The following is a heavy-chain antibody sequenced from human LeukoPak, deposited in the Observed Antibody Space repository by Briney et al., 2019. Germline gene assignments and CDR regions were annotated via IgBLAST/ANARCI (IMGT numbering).Heavy chain of an antibody. CDR1: GYTFTGYY. V-gene: IGHV1-2*02. CDR2: INPNSGGT. J-gene: IGHJ4*02. Sequence: ASVKVSCKASGYTFTGYYMHWVRQAPGQGLEWMGWINPNSGGTNYAQKFQGRVTMTRDTSISTAYMELSRLRSDDTAVYYCAREGDSSGDPQPNIDYWGQGTLVTVSS. CDR3: AREGDSSGDPQPNIDY. D-gene: IGHD3-22*01.